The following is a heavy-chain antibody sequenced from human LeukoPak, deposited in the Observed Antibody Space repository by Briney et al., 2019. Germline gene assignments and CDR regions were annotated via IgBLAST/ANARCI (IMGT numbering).Heavy chain of an antibody. CDR3: ATDGGPFDN. D-gene: IGHD3-10*01. J-gene: IGHJ4*02. CDR1: GVPISGYW. CDR2: IKQDASEI. Sequence: GGSLRLSCAASGVPISGYWMSWVRQAPGKGLEWVANIKQDASEIYYVASVRGRFTTSRDNAKNSVFLQMNSLRAEDTAVYYCATDGGPFDNWGQGILVTVSS. V-gene: IGHV3-7*01.